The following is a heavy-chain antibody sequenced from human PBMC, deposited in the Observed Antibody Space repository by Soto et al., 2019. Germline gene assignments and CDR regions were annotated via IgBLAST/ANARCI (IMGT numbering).Heavy chain of an antibody. Sequence: SETLSLTCTVSGGSISSSSYYWGWIRQPPGKGLEWIGSIYYSGSTYYNPSLKSRVTISVDTSKNQFSLKLSSVTAADTAVYYCARHGLMTPPAHYYYYMDVWGKGTTVTVSS. CDR3: ARHGLMTPPAHYYYYMDV. D-gene: IGHD2-2*01. J-gene: IGHJ6*03. V-gene: IGHV4-39*01. CDR2: IYYSGST. CDR1: GGSISSSSYY.